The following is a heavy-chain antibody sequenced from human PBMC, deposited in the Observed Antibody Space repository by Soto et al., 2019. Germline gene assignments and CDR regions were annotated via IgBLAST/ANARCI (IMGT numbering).Heavy chain of an antibody. V-gene: IGHV1-69*06. J-gene: IGHJ5*02. CDR2: IIPSFGRA. CDR1: GGTFSSYA. CDR3: ARDILGIAAAPGKNWFDP. Sequence: SVKVSCKASGGTFSSYAISWVRQAPGQGLEWMGGIIPSFGRANYAQKSQGRVTIPADKSTSKAYMELSSLRSEDTAVYYCARDILGIAAAPGKNWFDPWGQGTLVTVSS. D-gene: IGHD6-13*01.